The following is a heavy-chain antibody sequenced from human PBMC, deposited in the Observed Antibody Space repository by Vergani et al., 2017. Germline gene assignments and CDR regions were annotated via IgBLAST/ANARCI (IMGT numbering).Heavy chain of an antibody. CDR1: GASIRSSNYY. D-gene: IGHD6-19*01. CDR3: ARHSTVEWLVKLGWIDP. CDR2: IYYSGRT. V-gene: IGHV4-39*01. Sequence: QLQLQESGPGLVKPSATLSLTCSVSGASIRSSNYYWGWIRQPPGKGLEWIASIYYSGRTYYNPSLKSRVTISVNTYKNQFSLKLRSVTAADTSVYFCARHSTVEWLVKLGWIDPWGQGILVTVSS. J-gene: IGHJ5*02.